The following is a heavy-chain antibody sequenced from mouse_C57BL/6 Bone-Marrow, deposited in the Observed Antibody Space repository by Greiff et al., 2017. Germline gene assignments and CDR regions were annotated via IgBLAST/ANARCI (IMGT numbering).Heavy chain of an antibody. CDR2: IYPRSGNT. Sequence: VQLQESGAELARPGASVKLSCKASGYTFTSYGISWVKQRTGQGLEWIGEIYPRSGNTYYNEKFKGKATLTADKASSTAYMELRSLTSEDSAVYFWARGAYSFFYAMDYWGQGTSVTVSS. CDR1: GYTFTSYG. CDR3: ARGAYSFFYAMDY. D-gene: IGHD2-12*01. J-gene: IGHJ4*01. V-gene: IGHV1-81*01.